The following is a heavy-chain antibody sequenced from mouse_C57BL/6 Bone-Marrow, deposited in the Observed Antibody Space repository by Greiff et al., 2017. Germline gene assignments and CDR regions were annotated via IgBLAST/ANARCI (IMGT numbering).Heavy chain of an antibody. CDR2: ISYDGSN. J-gene: IGHJ2*01. CDR1: GYSITSGYY. Sequence: VQLKESGPGLVKPSQSLSLTCSVTGYSITSGYYWNWIRQFPGNKLEWMGYISYDGSNNYNPSLKNRISITRDTSKNQFFLKLNSVTTEDTATYYCARGDYDDDYWGQGTTLTVSS. V-gene: IGHV3-6*01. D-gene: IGHD2-4*01. CDR3: ARGDYDDDY.